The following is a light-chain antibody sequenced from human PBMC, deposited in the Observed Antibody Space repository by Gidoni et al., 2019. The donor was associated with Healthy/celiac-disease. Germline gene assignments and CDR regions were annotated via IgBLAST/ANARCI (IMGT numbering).Light chain of an antibody. J-gene: IGKJ3*01. CDR1: QSVSSY. V-gene: IGKV3-11*01. CDR3: QQRSNWFT. Sequence: IVLTQSPATLSLSPGERATLSCRASQSVSSYLAWYQQKPGQAPRLLIYDASNRATGIPARLSGSGYGTDFTLTISSLEPEDFAVYYCQQRSNWFTFGPGTKVDIK. CDR2: DAS.